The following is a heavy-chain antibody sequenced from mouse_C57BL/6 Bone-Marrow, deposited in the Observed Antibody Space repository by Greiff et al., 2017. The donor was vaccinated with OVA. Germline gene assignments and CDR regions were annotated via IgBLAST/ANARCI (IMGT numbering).Heavy chain of an antibody. J-gene: IGHJ3*01. CDR3: ARVYYYGSSYRFAY. CDR2: ISDGGSYT. Sequence: EVKLVESGGGLVKPGGSLKLSCAASGFTFSSYALSWVRQTPEKRLEWVATISDGGSYTYYPDNVKGRFTISRDNAKNNLYLQMSHLKSEDTAMYYCARVYYYGSSYRFAYGGQGTLVTVS. CDR1: GFTFSSYA. V-gene: IGHV5-4*03. D-gene: IGHD1-1*01.